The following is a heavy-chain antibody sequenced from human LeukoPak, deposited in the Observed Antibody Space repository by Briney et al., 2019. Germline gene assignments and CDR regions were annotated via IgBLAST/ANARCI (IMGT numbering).Heavy chain of an antibody. CDR3: ARTIVATIWGFDY. V-gene: IGHV4-4*07. CDR2: IFASGST. Sequence: PSETLSLTCTVSGGSISTNYWSWIRQPAGKGLEWIGRIFASGSTNYNPSLKSRVTMSVDTSKNQFSLKLSSVTAADTAVYYCARTIVATIWGFDYWGQGTLVTVSS. CDR1: GGSISTNY. D-gene: IGHD5-12*01. J-gene: IGHJ4*02.